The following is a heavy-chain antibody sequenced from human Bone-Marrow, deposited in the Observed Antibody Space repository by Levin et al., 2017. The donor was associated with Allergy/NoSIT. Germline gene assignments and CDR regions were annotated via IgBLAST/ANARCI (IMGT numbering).Heavy chain of an antibody. Sequence: HAGGSLRLSCAASGFTFTSYGMHWLRQAPGKGLEWMAVISYAGGREYYAESVKGRFTISRDNSRNTLYLQMNRLRVEDTAVYYCAKGGRGYDFAVDAFDIWGQGTMVTVSS. V-gene: IGHV3-30*18. J-gene: IGHJ3*02. D-gene: IGHD3-10*01. CDR3: AKGGRGYDFAVDAFDI. CDR1: GFTFTSYG. CDR2: ISYAGGRE.